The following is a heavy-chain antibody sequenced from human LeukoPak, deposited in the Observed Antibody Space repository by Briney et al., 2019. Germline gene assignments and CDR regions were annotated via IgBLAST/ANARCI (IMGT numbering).Heavy chain of an antibody. Sequence: GGSLRLSCAASGFTFSSYWMHWVRQPPGKGLVWVSRINSDGSSTSYADSVKGRLTISRDNAKNTLYLQMNSLRAEDAAVYYCARSPVAGPYPAIEWSGRFDYWGQGTLVTVSS. D-gene: IGHD6-13*01. CDR3: ARSPVAGPYPAIEWSGRFDY. V-gene: IGHV3-74*01. CDR1: GFTFSSYW. CDR2: INSDGSST. J-gene: IGHJ4*02.